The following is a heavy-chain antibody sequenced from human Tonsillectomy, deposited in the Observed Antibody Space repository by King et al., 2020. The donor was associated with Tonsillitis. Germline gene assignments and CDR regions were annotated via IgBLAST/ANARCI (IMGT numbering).Heavy chain of an antibody. CDR2: ISYDGSNK. Sequence: QLVQSGGGVVQPGRSLRLSCAASGFTFSSYAMHWVRQAPGKGLEWVEVISYDGSNKYYADSVKGRITISRDNSKNTLYLQMNSLRAEDTAVYYCARAGSANALHYFSYWGQGTLVTVSS. D-gene: IGHD4/OR15-4a*01. CDR1: GFTFSSYA. V-gene: IGHV3-30*04. CDR3: ARAGSANALHYFSY. J-gene: IGHJ4*02.